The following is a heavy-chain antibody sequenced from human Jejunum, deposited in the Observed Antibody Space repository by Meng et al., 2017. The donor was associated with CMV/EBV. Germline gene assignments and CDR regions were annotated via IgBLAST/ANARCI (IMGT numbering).Heavy chain of an antibody. CDR3: ARASYGSGSPLGESWFDP. D-gene: IGHD3-10*01. V-gene: IGHV4-31*03. Sequence: VALQESGPGLVKPSQTLSLTCTVSGGSISSGGYYWSWIRQHPGKGLEWIGYIHDSGSTYYNPSLKSRVTISADTSKNQFSLKLSSVTAADTAVYYCARASYGSGSPLGESWFDPWGQGTLVTVSS. CDR1: GGSISSGGYY. CDR2: IHDSGST. J-gene: IGHJ5*02.